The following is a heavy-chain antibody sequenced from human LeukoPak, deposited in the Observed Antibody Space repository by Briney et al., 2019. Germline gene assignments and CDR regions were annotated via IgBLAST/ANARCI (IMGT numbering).Heavy chain of an antibody. CDR2: MSYSGRT. D-gene: IGHD1-26*01. J-gene: IGHJ6*03. V-gene: IGHV4-39*07. CDR1: GGSISISNYY. CDR3: ARAQGSYYHYYMDV. Sequence: NPSETLSLTCTVSGGSISISNYYWGWIRQPPGKGLEWIGSMSYSGRTYYNPSLKTRVTVSLDTSKNQFSLNLISVTAADTAVYYCARAQGSYYHYYMDVWGKGTTVTVSS.